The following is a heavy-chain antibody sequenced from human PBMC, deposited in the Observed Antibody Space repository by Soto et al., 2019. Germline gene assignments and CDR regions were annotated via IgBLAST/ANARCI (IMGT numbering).Heavy chain of an antibody. CDR1: GASLSDNY. Sequence: SETLSLTCAVYGASLSDNYCNWLRQPPGKGLEWIGEINHSGNTNYNPSLRSRVTISIDTSKNQLSLNLRSVSAADTAVYYCARGRGDFDAWGQGTPVTVSS. J-gene: IGHJ5*02. V-gene: IGHV4-34*01. D-gene: IGHD2-21*01. CDR3: ARGRGDFDA. CDR2: INHSGNT.